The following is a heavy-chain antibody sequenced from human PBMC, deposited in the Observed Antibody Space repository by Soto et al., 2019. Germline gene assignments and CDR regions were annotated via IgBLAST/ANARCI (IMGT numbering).Heavy chain of an antibody. J-gene: IGHJ6*02. V-gene: IGHV3-30-3*01. D-gene: IGHD1-20*01. Sequence: AGGSLRPSCAASGFTFSIYAVHWGRQAPGKGLEWEAVMSYEGSKKYYADSVKGRFPISRDNSKNTLYLQMNSLRAEDTAVYYCARDEYNWNRYGMDVWGQGTTVTVSS. CDR3: ARDEYNWNRYGMDV. CDR1: GFTFSIYA. CDR2: MSYEGSKK.